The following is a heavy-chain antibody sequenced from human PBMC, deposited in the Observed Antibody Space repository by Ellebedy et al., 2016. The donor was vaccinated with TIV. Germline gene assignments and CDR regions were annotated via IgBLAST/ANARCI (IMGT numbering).Heavy chain of an antibody. CDR1: GGSIDSSHW. Sequence: SETLSLXXAVSGGSIDSSHWWSWVRQPPGKGLEWIGEIYHNGRANYNPSLTSRVTISVDKSKNQFSLDLSSVTAADTAIYYCARGSCGTTSCYYFHYWGLGTLVTVSS. J-gene: IGHJ4*02. D-gene: IGHD2-2*01. CDR2: IYHNGRA. CDR3: ARGSCGTTSCYYFHY. V-gene: IGHV4-4*02.